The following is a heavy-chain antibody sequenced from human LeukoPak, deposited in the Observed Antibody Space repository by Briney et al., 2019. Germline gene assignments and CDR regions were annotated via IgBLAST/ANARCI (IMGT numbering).Heavy chain of an antibody. CDR3: ATPTVGTSRFDGFDI. V-gene: IGHV1-2*02. CDR2: INPNSGGT. Sequence: ASVKVSCKASGYTFTGYYMHWVRQAPGLGLEWMGWINPNSGGTNYAQRFQGRVTMTRDTSISTAYMEPSRLRSDDTAVYYCATPTVGTSRFDGFDIWGQGIMVTVSP. CDR1: GYTFTGYY. J-gene: IGHJ3*02. D-gene: IGHD4-23*01.